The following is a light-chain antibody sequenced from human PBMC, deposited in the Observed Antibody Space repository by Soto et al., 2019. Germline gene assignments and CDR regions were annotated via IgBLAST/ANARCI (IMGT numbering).Light chain of an antibody. CDR2: DTS. CDR3: HQYGSSPRT. Sequence: EIVLTQAAGALSLSPGERATLSCRASQSVSSDYLGWYQQKPGQAPRLLVYDTSKRATGIADRFSGSGSGTDFTLTISRLEPEDFAVYYCHQYGSSPRTFGQGTKV. CDR1: QSVSSDY. V-gene: IGKV3-20*01. J-gene: IGKJ1*01.